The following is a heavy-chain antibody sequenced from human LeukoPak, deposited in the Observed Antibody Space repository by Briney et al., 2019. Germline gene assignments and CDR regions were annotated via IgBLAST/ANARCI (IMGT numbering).Heavy chain of an antibody. Sequence: PGRSLRLSCAASGFTFSSYAMHWVRQAPGKGLEWVAVISYDGSNKYYADSVKGRFTISGDNSKNTLYLQMNSLRAEDTAVYYCARGYCSSTSCYRRGNWFDPWGQGTLVTVSS. V-gene: IGHV3-30*04. J-gene: IGHJ5*02. CDR3: ARGYCSSTSCYRRGNWFDP. CDR2: ISYDGSNK. D-gene: IGHD2-2*01. CDR1: GFTFSSYA.